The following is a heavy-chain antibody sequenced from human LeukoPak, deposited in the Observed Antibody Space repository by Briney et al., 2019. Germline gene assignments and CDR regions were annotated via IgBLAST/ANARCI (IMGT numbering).Heavy chain of an antibody. D-gene: IGHD6-13*01. Sequence: PSETLSLTCTVSGGSISSYYWSWIRQPPGKGLEWIGYIYYSGSTNYNPSLKSRVTISVDTSKNQFSLKLSSVTAADTAVYYCARTTEQQLSRAEYFQHWGQGTLVTVSS. CDR2: IYYSGST. J-gene: IGHJ1*01. V-gene: IGHV4-59*01. CDR3: ARTTEQQLSRAEYFQH. CDR1: GGSISSYY.